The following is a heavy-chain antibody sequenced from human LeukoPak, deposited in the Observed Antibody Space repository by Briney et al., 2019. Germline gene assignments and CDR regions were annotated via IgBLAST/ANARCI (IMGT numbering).Heavy chain of an antibody. CDR1: GGTFSSYA. CDR2: IIPIFGTA. V-gene: IGHV1-69*05. Sequence: ASVKVSCKASGGTFSSYAISWVRQAPGQGLEWVGRIIPIFGTANYAQKFQGRVTITTDESTSTAYMELSSLRSEDTAVYYCARERPEPAATDNWFDPWGQGTLVTVSS. D-gene: IGHD2-2*01. J-gene: IGHJ5*02. CDR3: ARERPEPAATDNWFDP.